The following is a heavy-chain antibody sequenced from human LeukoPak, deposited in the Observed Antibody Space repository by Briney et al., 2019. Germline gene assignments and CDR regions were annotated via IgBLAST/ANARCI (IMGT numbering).Heavy chain of an antibody. CDR2: INPNSGGT. CDR3: ARAAEDDFSGGPNWFDP. D-gene: IGHD3-3*01. CDR1: GYTFTGYY. V-gene: IGHV1-2*02. J-gene: IGHJ5*02. Sequence: ASVKVSCKASGYTFTGYYMHWVRQAPGQGLEWMGWINPNSGGTNYAQKFQGRVTMTRDTSISTAYMELSRLRSDDTAVYYCARAAEDDFSGGPNWFDPWGQGTLVTVSS.